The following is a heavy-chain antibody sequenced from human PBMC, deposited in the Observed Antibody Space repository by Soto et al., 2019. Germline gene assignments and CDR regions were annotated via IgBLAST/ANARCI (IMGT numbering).Heavy chain of an antibody. V-gene: IGHV3-11*01. J-gene: IGHJ6*02. CDR3: AREGNNYGMDV. CDR1: GFTFRDYD. CDR2: ISSSGSTI. D-gene: IGHD3-10*01. Sequence: GGSLRLSCAASGFTFRDYDMSWISQAPGKGLEWVSYISSSGSTIYYADSVKGRFTISRDNAENSLYLQMNSLRVEDTAMYYCAREGNNYGMDVWGQGTTVTVSS.